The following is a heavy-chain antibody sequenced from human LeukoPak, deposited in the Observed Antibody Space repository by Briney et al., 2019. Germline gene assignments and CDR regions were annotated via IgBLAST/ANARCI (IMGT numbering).Heavy chain of an antibody. J-gene: IGHJ2*01. CDR3: AKSGARIAAAGWGAFYWYFDL. Sequence: PGGSLRLSCAASGFTFSSYAMSWVRQAPGKGLEWVSAISGSGGSTYYADSVKGRFTISRDNSKNTLYLQMNSLRAGDTAVYYCAKSGARIAAAGWGAFYWYFDLWGRGTLVTVSS. CDR1: GFTFSSYA. V-gene: IGHV3-23*01. D-gene: IGHD6-13*01. CDR2: ISGSGGST.